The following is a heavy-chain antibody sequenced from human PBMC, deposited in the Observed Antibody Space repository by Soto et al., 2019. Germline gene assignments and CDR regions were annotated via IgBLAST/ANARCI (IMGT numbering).Heavy chain of an antibody. CDR3: ARDRNYYYDSSGYYRPDAFDI. CDR1: GGTFSSYA. Sequence: EASVKVSCKASGGTFSSYAISWARQAPGQGLEWMGGIIPIFGTANYAQKFQGRVTITADESTSTAYMELSSLRSEDTAVYYCARDRNYYYDSSGYYRPDAFDIWGQGTMVTVSS. J-gene: IGHJ3*02. CDR2: IIPIFGTA. V-gene: IGHV1-69*13. D-gene: IGHD3-22*01.